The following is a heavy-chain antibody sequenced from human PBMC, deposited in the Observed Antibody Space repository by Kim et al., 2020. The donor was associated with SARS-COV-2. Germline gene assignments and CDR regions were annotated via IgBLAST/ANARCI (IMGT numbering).Heavy chain of an antibody. CDR3: ARGGSGFPVD. V-gene: IGHV3-74*01. J-gene: IGHJ4*02. Sequence: SLFLSCEASGFTFSISCILLCLLILFFLLLWVSRINTDETYTTYADSVKGLFTISRDNVKNTVYLQMNSLRAEDTAVYFCARGGSGFPVDWGQGTLVTVSS. D-gene: IGHD2-15*01. CDR1: GFTFSISC. CDR2: INTDETYT.